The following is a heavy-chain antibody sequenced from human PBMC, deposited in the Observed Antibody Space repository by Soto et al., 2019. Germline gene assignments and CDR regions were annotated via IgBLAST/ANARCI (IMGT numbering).Heavy chain of an antibody. J-gene: IGHJ4*02. D-gene: IGHD2-2*01. V-gene: IGHV1-3*01. CDR3: ARPIYCSSTSCYSFVY. Sequence: SVKDSCEASGYTFTSYAMHWGRQAPVQRLEWMGWINAGNGNTKYSQKFQGRVTITRDTSASTAYMELSSLRSEDTAVYYCARPIYCSSTSCYSFVYWGQGTLVTVSS. CDR1: GYTFTSYA. CDR2: INAGNGNT.